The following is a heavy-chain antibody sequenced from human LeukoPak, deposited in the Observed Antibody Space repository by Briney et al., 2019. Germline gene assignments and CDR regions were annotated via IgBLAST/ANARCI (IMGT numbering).Heavy chain of an antibody. CDR3: ATDGAGSDT. V-gene: IGHV3-11*01. CDR1: GFTFNDYY. Sequence: PGGSLRLSCAASGFTFNDYYMSWIRQAPGKGLEWLSYINIGGTNTHYADSVKGRFTISRDNAKKSLYLEMSNLGAEDTAVYYCATDGAGSDTWGQGVLVTVSS. CDR2: INIGGTNT. J-gene: IGHJ5*02.